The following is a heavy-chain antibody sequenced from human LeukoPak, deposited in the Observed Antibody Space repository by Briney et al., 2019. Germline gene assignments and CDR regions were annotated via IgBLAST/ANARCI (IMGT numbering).Heavy chain of an antibody. D-gene: IGHD3-3*01. V-gene: IGHV3-23*01. J-gene: IGHJ4*02. Sequence: GGSLRLSCAASGFTFVGNAVTWVRQAPGKGLEWVSTISGSGDTYYADSVKGRFTISRDNSKNTLYLQMNSLRAEDTAVYYCAKDLRFLEWLLFDYWGQGTLVTVSS. CDR2: ISGSGDT. CDR3: AKDLRFLEWLLFDY. CDR1: GFTFVGNA.